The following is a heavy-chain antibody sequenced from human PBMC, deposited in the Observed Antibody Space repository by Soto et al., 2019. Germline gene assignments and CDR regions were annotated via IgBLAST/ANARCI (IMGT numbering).Heavy chain of an antibody. V-gene: IGHV3-23*01. CDR2: ISESGDTT. Sequence: EVQLLASGGGLVQPGGSLRLSCAASGFTFSSHAMTWVRQAPGKGLKWVSSISESGDTTYYADFVKGRFTISRDNSKNTLDPQLSSLRVDDTVVDYCVPGSSGAGGEDRWGQGALVTVSS. J-gene: IGHJ5*02. CDR3: VPGSSGAGGEDR. CDR1: GFTFSSHA. D-gene: IGHD3-10*01.